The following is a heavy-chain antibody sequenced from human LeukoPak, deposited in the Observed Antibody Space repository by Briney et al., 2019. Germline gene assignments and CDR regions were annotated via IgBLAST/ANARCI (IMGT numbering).Heavy chain of an antibody. CDR1: GFIFSSYS. D-gene: IGHD1-26*01. V-gene: IGHV3-48*02. CDR2: ISSGSSTT. CDR3: ARGGATE. J-gene: IGHJ4*02. Sequence: GGSLRLSCAASGFIFSSYSMNWVRQAPGKGLEWVSYISSGSSTTHYADSVKGQFTISRDNANNSLYVQMNSLRDEDTAVYYCARGGATEWGQGTLVTVSS.